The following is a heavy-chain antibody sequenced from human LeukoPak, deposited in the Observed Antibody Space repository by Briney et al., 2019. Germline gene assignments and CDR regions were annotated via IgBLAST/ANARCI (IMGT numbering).Heavy chain of an antibody. Sequence: SETLSLTCTVSGGSISSYYWSWIRQPPGKGLEWIGYIYYSGSTNYNPSLKSRVTISVDTSKNQFSLKLSSVTAADTVVYYCASYDGRDDAFDIWGQGTMVTVSS. CDR2: IYYSGST. CDR1: GGSISSYY. CDR3: ASYDGRDDAFDI. J-gene: IGHJ3*02. V-gene: IGHV4-59*01. D-gene: IGHD3-16*01.